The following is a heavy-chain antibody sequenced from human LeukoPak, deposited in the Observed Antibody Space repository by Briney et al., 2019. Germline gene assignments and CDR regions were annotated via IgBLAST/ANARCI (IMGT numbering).Heavy chain of an antibody. CDR3: ARNKKRWLRRGAMGY. J-gene: IGHJ4*02. CDR2: IYYSGNT. D-gene: IGHD5-24*01. Sequence: SETLSLTCTVSGGSISSSSYYWGWIRQPPGKGLEWIGYIYYSGNTNYNPSLKSRVTISVDTSENQFSLKLSSVTAADTAVYYCARNKKRWLRRGAMGYWGQGTLVTVSS. CDR1: GGSISSSSYY. V-gene: IGHV4-61*05.